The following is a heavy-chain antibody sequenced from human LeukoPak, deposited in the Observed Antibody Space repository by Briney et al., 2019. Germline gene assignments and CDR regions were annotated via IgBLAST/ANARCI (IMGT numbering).Heavy chain of an antibody. CDR1: GASLSGGGYY. CDR3: ATAECEYFYFDY. J-gene: IGHJ4*02. Sequence: TLTLTCTVSGASLSGGGYYWRWDRPHQGKGLECIGFTSYSGGAYYNPSFMSRISMSVDSSHNQFSLQLRDVTAADTAVYFCATAECEYFYFDYWGQGALVAVSS. CDR2: TSYSGGA. D-gene: IGHD2/OR15-2a*01. V-gene: IGHV4-31*03.